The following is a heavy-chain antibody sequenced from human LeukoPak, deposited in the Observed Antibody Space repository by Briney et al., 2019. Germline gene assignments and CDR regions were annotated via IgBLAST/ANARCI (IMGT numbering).Heavy chain of an antibody. V-gene: IGHV3-30*18. J-gene: IGHJ6*02. CDR3: AKRGIGGHCYRMDV. Sequence: PWGSFTLSCAASGFSFSTYGIHWVRQAPGKGLEWVAIISYDGSTKYYGDSVKGRFTISRDNSKNTLYLEMNSLRGEDTAVYYCAKRGIGGHCYRMDVWG. CDR1: GFSFSTYG. D-gene: IGHD2/OR15-2a*01. CDR2: ISYDGSTK.